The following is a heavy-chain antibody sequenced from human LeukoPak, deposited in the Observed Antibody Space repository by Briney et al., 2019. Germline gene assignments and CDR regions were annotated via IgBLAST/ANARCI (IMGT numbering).Heavy chain of an antibody. CDR2: ISAYNGNT. D-gene: IGHD6-25*01. CDR3: ARDDAARVPKGIDY. J-gene: IGHJ4*02. Sequence: GASVKVSCKASGYTFTSYGISWVRQAPGQGLEWMGWISAYNGNTNYAQKLQGRVTMTTDTSTSTAYMELRSLRSDDTAVYYCARDDAARVPKGIDYWGQGTLVTVSS. CDR1: GYTFTSYG. V-gene: IGHV1-18*01.